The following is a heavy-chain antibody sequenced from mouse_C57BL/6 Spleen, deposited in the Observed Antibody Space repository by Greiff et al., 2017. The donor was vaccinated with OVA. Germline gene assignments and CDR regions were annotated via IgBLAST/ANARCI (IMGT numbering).Heavy chain of an antibody. V-gene: IGHV5-17*01. CDR1: GFTFSDYG. CDR2: ISSGSSTI. CDR3: ARPGYSNYEDWYFDV. Sequence: EVKLVESGGGLVKPGGSLKLSCAASGFTFSDYGMHWVRQAPETGLEWVAYISSGSSTIYYADTVKGRFTISRDNAKNTLFLQMTSLRSEDTAMYYCARPGYSNYEDWYFDVWGTGTTVTVSS. J-gene: IGHJ1*03. D-gene: IGHD2-5*01.